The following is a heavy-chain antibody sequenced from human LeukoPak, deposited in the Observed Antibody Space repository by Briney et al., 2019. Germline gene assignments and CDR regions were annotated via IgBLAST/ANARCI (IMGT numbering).Heavy chain of an antibody. CDR3: ANSQAGWFDP. D-gene: IGHD6-25*01. Sequence: SETLSLTRTVSGGSISSSSYYWGWIRQPPGKGLEWIGSIYYSGSTYYNPSLKSRVTISVDTSKNQFSLKLSSVTAADTAVYYXANSQAGWFDPWGQGTLVTVSS. CDR2: IYYSGST. V-gene: IGHV4-39*01. J-gene: IGHJ5*02. CDR1: GGSISSSSYY.